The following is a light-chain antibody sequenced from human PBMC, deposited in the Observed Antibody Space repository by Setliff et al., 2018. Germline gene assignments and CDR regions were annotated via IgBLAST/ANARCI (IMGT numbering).Light chain of an antibody. J-gene: IGLJ3*02. Sequence: QSALTQPPSASGSPGQSVTISCTGTSSDVGGYNYVTWYQQHPGKAPKLMIYEVTKRPSGVPDRFSGSKSGNTASLTVSGLQTEDEADYYCSSYTSSWVFGGGTKVTVL. V-gene: IGLV2-8*01. CDR2: EVT. CDR1: SSDVGGYNY. CDR3: SSYTSSWV.